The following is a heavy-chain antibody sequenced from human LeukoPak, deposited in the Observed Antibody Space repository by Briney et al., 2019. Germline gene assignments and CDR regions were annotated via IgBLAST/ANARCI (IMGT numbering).Heavy chain of an antibody. V-gene: IGHV1-46*01. J-gene: IGHJ3*02. CDR3: TRGSDYYDGGTSSVGDTFGI. CDR2: INPSGGNT. Sequence: ASVKVSCKATGYTFTTYSLYWVRQAPGQGLEWMGIINPSGGNTYYAQKFQDRVTMTSDTSTSTIYMELSSLRSEDTAVYYCTRGSDYYDGGTSSVGDTFGIWGQGTLVTVSS. D-gene: IGHD3-22*01. CDR1: GYTFTTYS.